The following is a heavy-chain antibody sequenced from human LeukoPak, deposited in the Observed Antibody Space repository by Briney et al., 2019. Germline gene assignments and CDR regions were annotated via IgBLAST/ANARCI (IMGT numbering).Heavy chain of an antibody. Sequence: ASVKVSCKASGYTFTGYYMHWVRQAPGQGLEWMGWINPNSGGTNCAQKFQGRVTMTRDTSISTAYMELSSLRSEDTAVYYCASHGGYSYGYGYWGQGTLVTVSS. CDR1: GYTFTGYY. J-gene: IGHJ4*02. CDR3: ASHGGYSYGYGY. V-gene: IGHV1-2*02. D-gene: IGHD5-18*01. CDR2: INPNSGGT.